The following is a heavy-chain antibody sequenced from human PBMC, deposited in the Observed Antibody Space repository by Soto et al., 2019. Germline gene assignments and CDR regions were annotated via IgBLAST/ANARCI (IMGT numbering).Heavy chain of an antibody. D-gene: IGHD3-10*01. CDR3: ARDGSGVLWFGGTMDV. CDR2: IKQDGSEK. CDR1: GFTFSSYW. J-gene: IGHJ6*03. Sequence: GGSLRLSCAASGFTFSSYWMSWVRQAPGKGLEWVANIKQDGSEKYYVDSVKGRFTISRDNAKNSLYLQMNSLRAEDTAVYYCARDGSGVLWFGGTMDVWGKGTTVTVSS. V-gene: IGHV3-7*01.